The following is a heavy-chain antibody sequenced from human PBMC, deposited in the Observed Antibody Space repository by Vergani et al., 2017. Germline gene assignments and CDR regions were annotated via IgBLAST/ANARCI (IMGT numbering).Heavy chain of an antibody. Sequence: QVQLVESGGGVVQRGGSLRLSCATSGCTLSNYDMQWIRQGPGKGLEFVAFIQFDGSNQYYADSVKGRFTLSRDISKNTLYLEMNSLSAEDTALYHCVKDHPVFDEWGRGTLVSVS. CDR3: VKDHPVFDE. CDR1: GCTLSNYD. CDR2: IQFDGSNQ. J-gene: IGHJ4*02. V-gene: IGHV3-30*02.